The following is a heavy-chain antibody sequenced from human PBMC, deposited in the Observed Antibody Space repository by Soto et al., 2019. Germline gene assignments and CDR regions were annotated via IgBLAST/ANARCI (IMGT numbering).Heavy chain of an antibody. CDR1: GGSISSGGYY. CDR3: ARAGVVPAPRFDY. Sequence: PSETLSLTCTVSGGSISSGGYYWSWIRQHPGKGPEWIGYIYYSGSTYYNPSLKSRVTISVDTSKNQFSLKLSSVTAADTAVYYCARAGVVPAPRFDYWGQGTLVTVSS. CDR2: IYYSGST. D-gene: IGHD2-2*01. V-gene: IGHV4-31*03. J-gene: IGHJ4*02.